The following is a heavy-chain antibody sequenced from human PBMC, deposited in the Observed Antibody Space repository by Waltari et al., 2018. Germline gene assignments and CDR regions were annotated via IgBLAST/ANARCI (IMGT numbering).Heavy chain of an antibody. CDR2: LYAGGTT. D-gene: IGHD6-25*01. CDR1: GIIVSYNY. V-gene: IGHV3-53*03. J-gene: IGHJ4*02. CDR3: ARAGLGSPSQRLQLLDS. Sequence: EVQLVESGGVSLQSGGSLRLPCTASGIIVSYNYMSWVRQGPGQGLEWVSVLYAGGTTDYPGAVKGRFTISRDTSKNTLYLQMNSLRAEDTAVYFWARAGLGSPSQRLQLLDSWGQGTLVSVSS.